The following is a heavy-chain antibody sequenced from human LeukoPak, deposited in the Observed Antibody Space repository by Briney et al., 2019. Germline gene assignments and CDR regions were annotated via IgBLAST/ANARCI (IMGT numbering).Heavy chain of an antibody. Sequence: PGRSLRLSCAASGFTFDDYAMHWVRQAPGKGLEWVSGISWNSGSIGYADSVKGRFTISRDNAKNSLYLQMNSLRAEDTALYYCAKDGYKDPLLSFDYWGQGTLVTVSS. D-gene: IGHD5-24*01. J-gene: IGHJ4*02. CDR3: AKDGYKDPLLSFDY. V-gene: IGHV3-9*01. CDR2: ISWNSGSI. CDR1: GFTFDDYA.